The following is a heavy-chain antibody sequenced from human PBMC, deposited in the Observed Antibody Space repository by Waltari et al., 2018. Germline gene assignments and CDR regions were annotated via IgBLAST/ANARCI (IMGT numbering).Heavy chain of an antibody. Sequence: QVQLQQWGAGLLKPSETLSLTCAVYGGSFSGYYWSWIRQPPGKGLEWIGEINHSGSNNDNPSLKSRVTISVDTSKNQFSLKLSSVTAADTAVYYCARGRGNYYGSGSYDYWGQGTLVTVSS. D-gene: IGHD3-10*01. J-gene: IGHJ4*02. CDR1: GGSFSGYY. CDR2: INHSGSN. V-gene: IGHV4-34*01. CDR3: ARGRGNYYGSGSYDY.